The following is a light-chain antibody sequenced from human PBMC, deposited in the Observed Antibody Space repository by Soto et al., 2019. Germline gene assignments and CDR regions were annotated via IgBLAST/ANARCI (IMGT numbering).Light chain of an antibody. V-gene: IGKV3-20*01. CDR2: GAS. J-gene: IGKJ1*01. CDR3: QHFGSSSWT. Sequence: EIVLTQSPGTLSLSPGERATLSCRASQSVTNRYLAWYQQKPGQAPRLLIYGASSRATGIPDRFSGSGSETDFTLAISSMEPEDFAVYYCQHFGSSSWTFGQGTKVDIK. CDR1: QSVTNRY.